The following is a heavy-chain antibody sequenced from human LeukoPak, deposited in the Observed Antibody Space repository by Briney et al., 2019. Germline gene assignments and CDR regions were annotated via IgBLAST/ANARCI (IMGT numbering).Heavy chain of an antibody. CDR3: ARSTSSSWIRFDP. D-gene: IGHD6-13*01. Sequence: SVKVSCKASGGTFSSYAISWVRQAPGQGLEWMGGIIPIFGTANYAQKFQGRVTITAEKSTSTAYMELSSLRSDDTAVYYCARSTSSSWIRFDPWGQGTLVTVSS. CDR1: GGTFSSYA. CDR2: IIPIFGTA. J-gene: IGHJ5*02. V-gene: IGHV1-69*06.